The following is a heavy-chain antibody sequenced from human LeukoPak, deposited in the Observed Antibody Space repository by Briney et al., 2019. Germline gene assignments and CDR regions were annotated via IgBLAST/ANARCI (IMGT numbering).Heavy chain of an antibody. CDR3: ARGLEGAKFDY. Sequence: GGSLRLSCAASRFTFSSYAMSWVRQAPGKGLEWVSAISANGHSTYYADSVKGRFTISRDNSKNTLYLQMNSLRAEDTAVYYCARGLEGAKFDYWGQGTLVTVSS. CDR1: RFTFSSYA. J-gene: IGHJ4*02. CDR2: ISANGHST. V-gene: IGHV3-23*01. D-gene: IGHD1-26*01.